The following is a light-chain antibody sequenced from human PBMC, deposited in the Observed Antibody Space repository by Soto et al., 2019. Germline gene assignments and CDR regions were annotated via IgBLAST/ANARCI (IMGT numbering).Light chain of an antibody. J-gene: IGKJ4*01. CDR2: DAS. V-gene: IGKV3-11*01. CDR1: QSVSRS. CDR3: QERSNWPGLT. Sequence: EIVLTQSPATLSLSPGERATLSCRASQSVSRSLGWYQQKPGQAPRLLIYDASRMATGIPARFSGSGSGTDFTLTISSLEPEDFAVYYCQERSNWPGLTFGGGTKVEIK.